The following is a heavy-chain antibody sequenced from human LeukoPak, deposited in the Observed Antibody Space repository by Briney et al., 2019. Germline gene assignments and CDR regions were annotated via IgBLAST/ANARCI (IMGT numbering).Heavy chain of an antibody. Sequence: ASVKVSFTASGYTFTNFGISWVRQAPGQGFEWMGWISAYNGNTNYAQKLQGRVTMTTDTSTSTAYMELRSLRSDDTAVYYCATQYYYDSSPSYWGQGTLVTVSS. V-gene: IGHV1-18*01. CDR3: ATQYYYDSSPSY. J-gene: IGHJ4*02. CDR2: ISAYNGNT. D-gene: IGHD3-22*01. CDR1: GYTFTNFG.